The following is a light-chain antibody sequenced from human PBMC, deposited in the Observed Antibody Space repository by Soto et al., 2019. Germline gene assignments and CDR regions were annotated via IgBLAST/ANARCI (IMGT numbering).Light chain of an antibody. J-gene: IGLJ2*01. CDR3: SSYTSGSTV. CDR1: SSDVGGYKY. V-gene: IGLV2-14*03. Sequence: QSALTQPASVSGSPGQSITISCTGTSSDVGGYKYVSWYQQHPGKAPKLMIYDVSNRPSGVSNRFSGSKSGNTASLTISGLQAEDEADYPCSSYTSGSTVFGGATKLTVL. CDR2: DVS.